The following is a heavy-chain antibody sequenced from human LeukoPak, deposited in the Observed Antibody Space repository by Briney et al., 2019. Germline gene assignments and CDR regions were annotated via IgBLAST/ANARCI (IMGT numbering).Heavy chain of an antibody. CDR1: GYTFTSYG. CDR3: ARWIYSSGWYPSTYDY. Sequence: ASVKVSCTASGYTFTSYGISWVRQAPGQGLEWMGIINPSGGSTSYAQKFQGRVTMTRDTSTSTVYMELSSLRSEDTAVYYCARWIYSSGWYPSTYDYWGQGTLVTVSS. V-gene: IGHV1-46*01. D-gene: IGHD6-19*01. J-gene: IGHJ4*02. CDR2: INPSGGST.